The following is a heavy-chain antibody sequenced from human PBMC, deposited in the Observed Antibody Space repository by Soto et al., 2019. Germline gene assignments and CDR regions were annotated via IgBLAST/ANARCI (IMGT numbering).Heavy chain of an antibody. Sequence: QVLLVQSGAEVKKPGASVKVSCKASGYTFNSYGVSWVRQAPGQGLEWMGWISAYNGNTKYSQNLQGRVTMTIDTTTSSAYLEVRSLRSDDTAIYYCARYFWSGQLPFYFDPWGPGTLVTVSS. CDR1: GYTFNSYG. D-gene: IGHD3-3*01. CDR3: ARYFWSGQLPFYFDP. V-gene: IGHV1-18*01. J-gene: IGHJ4*02. CDR2: ISAYNGNT.